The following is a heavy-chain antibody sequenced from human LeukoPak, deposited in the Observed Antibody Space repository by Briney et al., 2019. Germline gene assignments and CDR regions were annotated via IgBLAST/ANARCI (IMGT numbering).Heavy chain of an antibody. V-gene: IGHV4-59*01. CDR1: GGSISSYY. CDR3: ARVYYSNSYDYWYFDL. CDR2: IFYSGST. D-gene: IGHD6-13*01. Sequence: SETLSLTCTVSGGSISSYYWSWIRQPPGKGLEWIGYIFYSGSTNYNPSLKSRVTISVDTSKNQFSLKLSSVTAAHTAVYYCARVYYSNSYDYWYFDLWGRGTLVTVSS. J-gene: IGHJ2*01.